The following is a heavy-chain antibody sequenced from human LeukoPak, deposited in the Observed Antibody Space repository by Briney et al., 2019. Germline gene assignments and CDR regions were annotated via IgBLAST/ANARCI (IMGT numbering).Heavy chain of an antibody. D-gene: IGHD2-2*01. J-gene: IGHJ4*02. CDR2: INHNSGDT. CDR1: GYTFTGYY. V-gene: IGHV1-2*04. CDR3: ARGTRLTYFDY. Sequence: ASVKVSCKASGYTFTGYYMHWVRQAPGQGLEWMGWINHNSGDTNYAQKFQGWVTMTRDTSISTAYMELSRLRSDDTAVYYCARGTRLTYFDYWGQGTLVTVSS.